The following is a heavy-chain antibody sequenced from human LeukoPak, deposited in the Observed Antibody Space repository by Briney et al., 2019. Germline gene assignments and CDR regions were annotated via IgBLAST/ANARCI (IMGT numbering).Heavy chain of an antibody. CDR3: ATRKLGNDY. V-gene: IGHV4-59*02. Sequence: SETLSLTCTVSGGSVSNYYWSWIRQSPGKGLEWIGYIYYTETRYNPSLKSRVTISADTSKNQFSLKLYSVTAADTAVYYCATRKLGNDYWGRETLVTVSS. D-gene: IGHD7-27*01. CDR2: IYYTET. J-gene: IGHJ4*02. CDR1: GGSVSNYY.